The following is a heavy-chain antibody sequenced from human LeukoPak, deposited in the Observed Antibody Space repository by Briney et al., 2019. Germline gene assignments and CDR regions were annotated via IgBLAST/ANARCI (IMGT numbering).Heavy chain of an antibody. J-gene: IGHJ4*02. V-gene: IGHV4-39*07. CDR1: GGSISSSSYY. Sequence: SETLSLTCTVSGGSISSSSYYWGWIRQPPGKGLEWIGSIYYSGSTYYNPSLKSRVTISVDTSKNQFSLKLSSVTAADTAVYYCASFPGRIYFDYWGQGTLVTVSS. CDR2: IYYSGST. CDR3: ASFPGRIYFDY.